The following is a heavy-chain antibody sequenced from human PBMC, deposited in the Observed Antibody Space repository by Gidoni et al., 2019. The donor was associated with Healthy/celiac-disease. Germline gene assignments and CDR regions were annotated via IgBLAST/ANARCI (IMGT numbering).Heavy chain of an antibody. CDR2: IYTSGST. J-gene: IGHJ6*02. V-gene: IGHV4-61*02. Sequence: SGGSISSGSYYWSWIRQPAGKGLEWIGRIYTSGSTNYNPSLKSRVTISVDTSKNQFSLKLSSVTAADTAVYYGAREAVAGAGLYYYYGMDVWGQGTTVTVSS. CDR1: GGSISSGSYY. CDR3: AREAVAGAGLYYYYGMDV. D-gene: IGHD6-19*01.